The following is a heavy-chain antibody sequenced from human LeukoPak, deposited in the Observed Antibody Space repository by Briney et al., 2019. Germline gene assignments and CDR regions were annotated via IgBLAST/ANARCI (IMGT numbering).Heavy chain of an antibody. CDR2: ISSSSSYI. D-gene: IGHD2-21*02. J-gene: IGHJ4*02. V-gene: IGHV3-21*01. Sequence: GGSLRLSCAASGLTFSSYSMNWVRQAPGKGLEWVSSISSSSSYIYYADSVKGRFTISRDNAKNSLYLKMNSLRAGATAVYYCARDGPGTARRYWGQGTLVSVST. CDR1: GLTFSSYS. CDR3: ARDGPGTARRY.